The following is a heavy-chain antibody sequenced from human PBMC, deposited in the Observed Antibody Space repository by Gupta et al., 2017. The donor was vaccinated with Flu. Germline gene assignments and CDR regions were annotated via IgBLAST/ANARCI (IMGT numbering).Heavy chain of an antibody. CDR1: SDSISRGHYY. D-gene: IGHD3-9*01. J-gene: IGHJ4*02. CDR2: ISTSWTI. V-gene: IGHV4-61*02. CDR3: ARGGSYYDRLTGYYSRPLDY. Sequence: QVQLQESGPGLVKPSQTLFLTCIVSSDSISRGHYYWTWIRPPAGKGVEWIGRISTSWTINYNPSLKSRVTISVDMSKNSFSLMLSSVTAADMAVYYCARGGSYYDRLTGYYSRPLDYWGQGTLITVSS.